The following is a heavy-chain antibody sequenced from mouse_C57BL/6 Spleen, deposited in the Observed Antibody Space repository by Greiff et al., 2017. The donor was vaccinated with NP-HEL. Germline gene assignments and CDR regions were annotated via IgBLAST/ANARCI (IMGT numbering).Heavy chain of an antibody. D-gene: IGHD2-4*01. Sequence: QVQLQQSGAELVRPGTSVKVSCKASGYAFTNYLIEWVKQRPGQGLEWIGVINPGSGGTNYNEKFKGKATLTADKSSSTAYMQLSILTSEDSAVYFCARGGDYESYFDYWGQGTTLTVSS. CDR3: ARGGDYESYFDY. CDR2: INPGSGGT. V-gene: IGHV1-54*01. J-gene: IGHJ2*01. CDR1: GYAFTNYL.